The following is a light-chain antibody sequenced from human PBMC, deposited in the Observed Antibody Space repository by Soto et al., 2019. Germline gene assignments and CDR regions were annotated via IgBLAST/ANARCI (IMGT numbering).Light chain of an antibody. Sequence: DIQMTQSPSSLSASVGDRVTITCRASQGISNKSAWYQQKPGKVPKLLIYAASTLQSGVTSRFSGSGSGTDFTLTISSLQPEDVATYYGQKYNSAPWTFGQGPKVEIK. CDR1: QGISNK. V-gene: IGKV1-27*01. CDR2: AAS. CDR3: QKYNSAPWT. J-gene: IGKJ1*01.